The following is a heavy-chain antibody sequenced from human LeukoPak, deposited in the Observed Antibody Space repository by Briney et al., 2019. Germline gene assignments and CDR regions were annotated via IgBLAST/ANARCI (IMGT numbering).Heavy chain of an antibody. J-gene: IGHJ4*02. CDR3: ARSRGHLAARPWNY. D-gene: IGHD6-6*01. V-gene: IGHV1-69*02. CDR1: GGTFSSYT. Sequence: SVKVSCKASGGTFSSYTISWVRQAPGQGLEWMGRIIPILGIANYAQKFQGRVTITADKSTSTAFMELSRLRYEDTAVYYCARSRGHLAARPWNYWGQGTLVTVSS. CDR2: IIPILGIA.